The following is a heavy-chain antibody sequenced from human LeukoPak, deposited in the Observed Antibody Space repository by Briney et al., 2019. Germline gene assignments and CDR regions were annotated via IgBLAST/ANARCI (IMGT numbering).Heavy chain of an antibody. CDR3: VRLLDSDY. V-gene: IGHV3-74*01. CDR1: GFTFSRYW. J-gene: IGHJ4*02. Sequence: GGSLRLSCAASGFTFSRYWMHWVRQAPGKGLVWVSRISGDGTATHYADSVKGRFTISRDNDKNMVYLQMNSLRVEDTAVYYCVRLLDSDYWGQGTLVTVSS. CDR2: ISGDGTAT.